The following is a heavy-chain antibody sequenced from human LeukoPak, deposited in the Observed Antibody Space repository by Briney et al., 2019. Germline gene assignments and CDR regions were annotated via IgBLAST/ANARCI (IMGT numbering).Heavy chain of an antibody. Sequence: SVKVSCKASGGTFSSYAISWVRQAPGQGLEWMGGIIPIFGTANYAQRFQGRVTITADESTSTAYMELSSLRSEDTAVYYCAIKRGHYYGMDVWGQGTTVTVSS. D-gene: IGHD3-10*01. V-gene: IGHV1-69*01. CDR2: IIPIFGTA. J-gene: IGHJ6*02. CDR3: AIKRGHYYGMDV. CDR1: GGTFSSYA.